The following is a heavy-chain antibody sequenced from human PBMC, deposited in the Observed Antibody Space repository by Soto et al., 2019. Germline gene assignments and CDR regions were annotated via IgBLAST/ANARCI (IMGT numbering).Heavy chain of an antibody. Sequence: KTSETLSLTCAVYGGSFSGYYWSWIRQPPGKGLEWIGEINHSGSTNYNPSLKSRVTISVDTSKNQFSLKLSSVTAADTAVYYCARAAPNTYYYYYGMDVWGQGTTVTVSS. CDR2: INHSGST. CDR1: GGSFSGYY. CDR3: ARAAPNTYYYYYGMDV. J-gene: IGHJ6*02. V-gene: IGHV4-34*01. D-gene: IGHD7-27*01.